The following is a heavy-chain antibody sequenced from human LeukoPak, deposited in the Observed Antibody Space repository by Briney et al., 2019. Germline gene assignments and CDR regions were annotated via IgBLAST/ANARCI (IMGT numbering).Heavy chain of an antibody. D-gene: IGHD3-10*01. CDR3: ARDFSGVDYFDY. J-gene: IGHJ4*02. CDR1: GFTFSSYG. Sequence: PGGSLRLSCAASGFTFSSYGMHWVRQAPGKGLEWVAFIRYDGSNKYYADSVKGRFTISRDNSKNTLYLQMNSLRAEDTAVYYCARDFSGVDYFDYWGQGTLVTVSS. V-gene: IGHV3-30*02. CDR2: IRYDGSNK.